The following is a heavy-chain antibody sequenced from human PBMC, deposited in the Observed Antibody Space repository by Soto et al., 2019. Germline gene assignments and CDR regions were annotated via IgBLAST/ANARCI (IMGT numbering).Heavy chain of an antibody. Sequence: ESGGGLVKPGGSLRLSCISSVFTFRTYTMNWVRQAPGKGLEWVSGIRGFSPYTFYAESVKGRFTISRDNAKNSLYLQMNSLRAEDTAVYYCARDRGYDAHDYYYNAMDVWGQGTTVTVSS. J-gene: IGHJ6*02. V-gene: IGHV3-21*01. CDR2: IRGFSPYT. CDR3: ARDRGYDAHDYYYNAMDV. CDR1: VFTFRTYT. D-gene: IGHD3-10*01.